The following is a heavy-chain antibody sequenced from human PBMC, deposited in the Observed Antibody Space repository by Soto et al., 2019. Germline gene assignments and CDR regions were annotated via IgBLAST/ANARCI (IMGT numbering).Heavy chain of an antibody. J-gene: IGHJ4*02. CDR2: IYWDDDK. Sequence: QITLKESGPTLVKPTQTLTLTCTFSVFSLSTSGVGVGWIRQPPGKALEGLALIYWDDDKRYSPSLKSRRTITKDTSKNQVVLTMTDMDPVDTATYYGARQYGSGSYDDYWGQGTLVTVSS. CDR1: VFSLSTSGVG. CDR3: ARQYGSGSYDDY. D-gene: IGHD3-10*01. V-gene: IGHV2-5*02.